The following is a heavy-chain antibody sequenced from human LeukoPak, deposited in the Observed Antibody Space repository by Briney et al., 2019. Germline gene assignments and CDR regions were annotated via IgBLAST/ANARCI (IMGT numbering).Heavy chain of an antibody. CDR3: ARGRRWELRPLGWTGYNYYGLDV. CDR1: GYTFTGYY. J-gene: IGHJ6*02. CDR2: INPNSGGT. Sequence: GASVKVSCKASGYTFTGYYMHWVRQAPGQGLEWMGWINPNSGGTNYQGRVTMTRDTSITTAYMELSSLRSDDTAVYYCARGRRWELRPLGWTGYNYYGLDVWGQGTTVTVS. V-gene: IGHV1-2*02. D-gene: IGHD1-26*01.